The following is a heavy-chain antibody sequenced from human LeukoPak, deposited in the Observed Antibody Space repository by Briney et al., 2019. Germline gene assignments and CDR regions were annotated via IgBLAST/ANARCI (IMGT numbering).Heavy chain of an antibody. CDR3: ARDVHVMVYAIVY. CDR1: GFTFSSYS. CDR2: ISSSSYI. V-gene: IGHV3-21*01. Sequence: PGGSLRLSCAASGFTFSSYSMNWVRQAPGKGLEWVSSISSSSYIYYADSVKGRFTISRDNAKNSLYLQMNSLRAEDTAVYYCARDVHVMVYAIVYWGQGPWSPSPQ. J-gene: IGHJ4*02. D-gene: IGHD2-8*01.